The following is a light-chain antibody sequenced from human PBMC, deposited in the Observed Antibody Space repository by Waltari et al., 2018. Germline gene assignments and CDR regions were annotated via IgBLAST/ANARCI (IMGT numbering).Light chain of an antibody. CDR3: QQYNNYPFT. CDR1: QGVNIF. CDR2: GAS. Sequence: DLQMTQSPASLSASVGDTVTITCRASQGVNIFLAWFQQKPGKAPKSLTYGASSLQSGVPSRFGGSGSGTEFTLTISSLQPEDFGTYYCQQYNNYPFTFGPGTTVDIK. J-gene: IGKJ3*01. V-gene: IGKV1-16*01.